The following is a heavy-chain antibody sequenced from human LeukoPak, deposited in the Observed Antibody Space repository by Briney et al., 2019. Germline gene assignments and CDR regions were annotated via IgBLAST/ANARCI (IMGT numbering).Heavy chain of an antibody. D-gene: IGHD6-25*01. J-gene: IGHJ4*02. CDR2: IYTSGST. V-gene: IGHV4-4*07. CDR3: ARVRARGSAPDY. Sequence: SETLSLTCTVSGGSISSYYWSWIRQPAGTGLEWIGRIYTSGSTNYNPSLKSRVTMSVDTSKNQFSLKLSSVTAADTAVYYCARVRARGSAPDYWGQGTLVTVSS. CDR1: GGSISSYY.